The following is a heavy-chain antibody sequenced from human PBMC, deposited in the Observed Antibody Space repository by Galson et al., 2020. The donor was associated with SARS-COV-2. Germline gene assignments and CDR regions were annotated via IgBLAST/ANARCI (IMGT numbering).Heavy chain of an antibody. CDR3: ARVGSRSYGVDY. J-gene: IGHJ4*02. V-gene: IGHV3-33*01. D-gene: IGHD1-26*01. CDR1: GFTFSSYG. CDR2: IWYDGSNE. Sequence: GESLKISCAASGFTFSSYGMHWVRQAPGKGLEWVAVIWYDGSNEYYADSVTGRFTISRDNSKNTLYLQMNSLRAEDTAVYYCARVGSRSYGVDYWGQGTLVTVSS.